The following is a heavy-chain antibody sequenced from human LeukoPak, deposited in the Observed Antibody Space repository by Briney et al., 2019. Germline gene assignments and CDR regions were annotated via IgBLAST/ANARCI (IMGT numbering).Heavy chain of an antibody. D-gene: IGHD4-23*01. Sequence: GGSLRLSCAASGFTFSSYWMHWVRQTPGKGLVWVSRINSDGSSTNYADSVKGRFTISRDNSKSTLYLHMNTLRVEDTAVYYCAKPGGNYYFDSWGQGTLVTVSS. CDR1: GFTFSSYW. V-gene: IGHV3-74*01. CDR3: AKPGGNYYFDS. CDR2: INSDGSST. J-gene: IGHJ4*02.